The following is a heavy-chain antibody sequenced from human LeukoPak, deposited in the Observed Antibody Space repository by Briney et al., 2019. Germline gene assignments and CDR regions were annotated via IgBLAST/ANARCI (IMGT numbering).Heavy chain of an antibody. CDR1: GYTFTGYY. V-gene: IGHV1-2*02. D-gene: IGHD3-22*01. Sequence: ASVKVSCKASGYTFTGYYMHWVRQAPGQGLEWMGWINPNSGGTNYAQKFQGRVTMTRDTPISTAYMELSRLRSDDTAVYCCARDGGDSSGYYVSFDYWGQGTLVTVSS. J-gene: IGHJ4*02. CDR3: ARDGGDSSGYYVSFDY. CDR2: INPNSGGT.